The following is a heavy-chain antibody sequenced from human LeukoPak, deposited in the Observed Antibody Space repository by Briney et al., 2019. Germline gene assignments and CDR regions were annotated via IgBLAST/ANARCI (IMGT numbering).Heavy chain of an antibody. D-gene: IGHD1-26*01. CDR3: ARDPYSGNYGNYYYYYMDV. CDR2: ISSSGDYK. V-gene: IGHV3-21*01. CDR1: GFSFSYYS. J-gene: IGHJ6*03. Sequence: PGGSLRLSCAASGFSFSYYSMNWVRQAPGKGLEWVSAISSSGDYKYYGDSMKGRFTISRDNAKNSLYLQMDSLGPEDTAVYYCARDPYSGNYGNYYYYYMDVWGKGTTVTISS.